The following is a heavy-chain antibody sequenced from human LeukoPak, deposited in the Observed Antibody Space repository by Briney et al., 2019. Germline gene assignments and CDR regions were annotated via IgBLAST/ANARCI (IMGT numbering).Heavy chain of an antibody. D-gene: IGHD3-10*01. Sequence: SETLSLTCTVSGGSISSYYWSWIRQPPGKGLEWIGELNHSGSTNYNPSLKSRVTISVDTSKNQFSLKLSSVTAADTAVYYCARRLLGYYYGSGSYWGRYFDYWGQGTLVTVSS. CDR1: GGSISSYY. CDR2: LNHSGST. V-gene: IGHV4-34*01. CDR3: ARRLLGYYYGSGSYWGRYFDY. J-gene: IGHJ4*02.